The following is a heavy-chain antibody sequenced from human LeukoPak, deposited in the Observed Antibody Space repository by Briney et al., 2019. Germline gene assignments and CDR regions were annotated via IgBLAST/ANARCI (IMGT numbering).Heavy chain of an antibody. V-gene: IGHV4-39*01. CDR1: GGSMSSSSYY. Sequence: SETLSLTCSVSGGSMSSSSYYWGWIRQPPGKGLEWIGSIYYSGSTDYNPSLKSRVTISGDTSKNQFSLKLSSVTAADTAVYYCVWAITLDWFDPWGQGTLVTVSS. D-gene: IGHD5-12*01. CDR3: VWAITLDWFDP. J-gene: IGHJ5*02. CDR2: IYYSGST.